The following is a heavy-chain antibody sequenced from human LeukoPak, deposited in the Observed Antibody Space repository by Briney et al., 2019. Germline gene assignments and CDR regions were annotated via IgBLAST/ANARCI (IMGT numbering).Heavy chain of an antibody. Sequence: SETLSLTCTVSDGSISSYYWSWIRQPPGKGLEWIGYIYYSGSTNYNPSLKSRVTISVDTSKNQFSLKLSSVTAADTAVYYCARVGEMATVYNWFDPWGQGTLVTVSS. CDR1: DGSISSYY. V-gene: IGHV4-59*08. CDR2: IYYSGST. J-gene: IGHJ5*02. D-gene: IGHD4-4*01. CDR3: ARVGEMATVYNWFDP.